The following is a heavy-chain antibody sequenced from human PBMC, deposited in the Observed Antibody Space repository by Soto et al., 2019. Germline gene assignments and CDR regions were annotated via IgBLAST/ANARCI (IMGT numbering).Heavy chain of an antibody. D-gene: IGHD1-26*01. CDR2: MYYSGIT. J-gene: IGHJ4*02. CDR3: AREDMSGTYYFDY. V-gene: IGHV4-61*01. CDR1: GAPVSSETHF. Sequence: QVQLQESGPGLVKPSETLSLTCTVSGAPVSSETHFWTWIRQPPGKVLEWIGYMYYSGITNSNPALKSRVTLSVDRSRNQFSLSLNSVTAADTAVYYCAREDMSGTYYFDYWGPGMQVTVSS.